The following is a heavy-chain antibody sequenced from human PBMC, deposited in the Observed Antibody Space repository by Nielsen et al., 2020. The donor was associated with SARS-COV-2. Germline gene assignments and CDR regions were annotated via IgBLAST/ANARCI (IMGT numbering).Heavy chain of an antibody. CDR1: GYTFTSYG. Sequence: ASVKVSCKASGYTFTSYGISWVRQAPGQGLEWMGWISAYNGNTNYAQKLQGRVTMTTDTSTSTAYMELRSLRSDDTAVYYCARGDYYNSGGDYGMDVWGRGATVTVSS. J-gene: IGHJ6*02. D-gene: IGHD3-10*01. CDR3: ARGDYYNSGGDYGMDV. V-gene: IGHV1-18*01. CDR2: ISAYNGNT.